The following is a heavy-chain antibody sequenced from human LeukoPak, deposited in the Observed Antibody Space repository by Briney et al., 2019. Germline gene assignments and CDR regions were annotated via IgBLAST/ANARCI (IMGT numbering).Heavy chain of an antibody. CDR1: GGSFSGHY. J-gene: IGHJ4*02. CDR3: AREDYGEPFGY. Sequence: PSETLSLTCAVYGGSFSGHYWTWIRQPPGKGLEWIGEINHSGSTNYNPSLKSRVTISVDTSKNQFSLKVSSVTAADTAVYYCAREDYGEPFGYWGQGTLVTVSS. V-gene: IGHV4-34*01. CDR2: INHSGST. D-gene: IGHD4-17*01.